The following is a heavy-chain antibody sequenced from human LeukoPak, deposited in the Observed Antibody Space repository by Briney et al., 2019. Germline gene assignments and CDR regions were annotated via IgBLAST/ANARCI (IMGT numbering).Heavy chain of an antibody. J-gene: IGHJ6*03. CDR1: GYTFTSYY. CDR2: INPSGGST. D-gene: IGHD2-2*01. V-gene: IGHV1-46*01. CDR3: ARDSGNIVVVPAAMLGDYYYYMDV. Sequence: ASVKVSCKASGYTFTSYYMHWVRQAPGQGLEWMGIINPSGGSTSYAQKFQGRVTITADKSTSTAYMELSSLRSEDTAVYYCARDSGNIVVVPAAMLGDYYYYMDVWGKGTTVTVSS.